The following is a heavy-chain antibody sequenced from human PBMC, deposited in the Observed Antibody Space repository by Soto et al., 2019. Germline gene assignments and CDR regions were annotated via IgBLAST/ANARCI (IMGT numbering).Heavy chain of an antibody. CDR3: ARDRSTAAGTGPIDY. J-gene: IGHJ4*02. V-gene: IGHV4-59*01. Sequence: QVQLQESGPGLVKPSETLSLTCTVSGGSISSYYWSWIRQPPGKGLEWIGYIYYSGSTNYNPSLKSRVNISVDTSKNQFSLKLSSVTAADTAVYYCARDRSTAAGTGPIDYWGQGTLVTVSS. CDR1: GGSISSYY. CDR2: IYYSGST. D-gene: IGHD6-13*01.